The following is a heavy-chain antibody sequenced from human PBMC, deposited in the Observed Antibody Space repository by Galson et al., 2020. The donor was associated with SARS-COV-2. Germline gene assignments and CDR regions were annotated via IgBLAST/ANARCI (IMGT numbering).Heavy chain of an antibody. J-gene: IGHJ6*01. CDR1: DGPISSYY. CDR3: ARDPAPLYGDNYYYGMDV. D-gene: IGHD4-17*01. CDR2: ISYSGST. Sequence: ETSETLSLTCSVSDGPISSYYWSWIRQPPGKGLEWIGYISYSGSTNYNPSLRSRVTISVDMSKKQFSLKLSSVTAADTAVYYCARDPAPLYGDNYYYGMDVWVRGTTVTVSS. V-gene: IGHV4-59*01.